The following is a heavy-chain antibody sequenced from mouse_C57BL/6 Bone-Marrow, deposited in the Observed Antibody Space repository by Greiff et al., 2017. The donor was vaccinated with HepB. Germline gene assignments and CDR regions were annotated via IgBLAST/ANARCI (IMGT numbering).Heavy chain of an antibody. Sequence: EVNVVESGGGLVKPGGSLKLSCAASGFTFSSYAMSWVRQTPEKRLEWVATISDGGSYTYYQDNVKGRFTISRDNAKNNLYLQMSHLKSEDTAMYYCASTPITTVVYFDYWGQGTTLTVSS. J-gene: IGHJ2*01. D-gene: IGHD1-1*01. V-gene: IGHV5-4*03. CDR2: ISDGGSYT. CDR3: ASTPITTVVYFDY. CDR1: GFTFSSYA.